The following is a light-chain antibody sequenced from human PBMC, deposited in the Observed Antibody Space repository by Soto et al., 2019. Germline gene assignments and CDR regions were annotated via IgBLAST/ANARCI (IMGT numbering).Light chain of an antibody. V-gene: IGKV3-20*01. Sequence: EIVLTQSPGTLSLSPGERATLSCRAGQSVSRYLAWYQQRPGQAPRLLIYGASSRATGTLDRFSGSGSGTDFTLTISRLEPEDFATYYCQQYESFSPYTFGQGTRLEI. CDR2: GAS. CDR3: QQYESFSPYT. CDR1: QSVSRY. J-gene: IGKJ2*01.